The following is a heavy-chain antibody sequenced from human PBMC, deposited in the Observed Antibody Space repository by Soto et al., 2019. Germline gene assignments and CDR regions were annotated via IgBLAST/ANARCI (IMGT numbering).Heavy chain of an antibody. V-gene: IGHV5-51*01. D-gene: IGHD2-8*01. Sequence: PGESLKISCKGSGYSFTSYWIGWVRQMPGKGLEWMGIIYPGDSDTRYSPSFQGQVTISADKSISTAYLQWSSLKASDTAMYYCARIARYCTNGVCYINWFDPWGQGTLVTVSS. CDR1: GYSFTSYW. CDR2: IYPGDSDT. CDR3: ARIARYCTNGVCYINWFDP. J-gene: IGHJ5*02.